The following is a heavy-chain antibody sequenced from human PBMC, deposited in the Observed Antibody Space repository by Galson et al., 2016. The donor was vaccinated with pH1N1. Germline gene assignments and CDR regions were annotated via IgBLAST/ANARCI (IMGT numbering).Heavy chain of an antibody. CDR3: VREIRDDYNYGNFDY. CDR1: GFNFKTYE. Sequence: SLRLSCAASGFNFKTYEMHWVRQAPGKGLEWVSYIIGSGSITNYEDSVRGRFTISRDNAKNSLFLHMDSLRAEDPAINYCVREIRDDYNYGNFDYRGQGTLVTVSS. V-gene: IGHV3-48*03. CDR2: IIGSGSIT. D-gene: IGHD5-24*01. J-gene: IGHJ4*02.